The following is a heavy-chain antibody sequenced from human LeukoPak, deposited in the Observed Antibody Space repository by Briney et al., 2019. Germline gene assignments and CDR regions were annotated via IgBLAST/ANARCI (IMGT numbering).Heavy chain of an antibody. J-gene: IGHJ4*02. V-gene: IGHV3-30-3*02. Sequence: GGSLRLSCAASGFTFSSYGMHWVRQAPGKGLEWVAVVSYDGSNKYYADSVKGRFTISRDNSKNTLYLQMNSLRAEDTAVYYCAKQDDYSANGLVDYWGQGTLVTVSS. CDR1: GFTFSSYG. CDR3: AKQDDYSANGLVDY. D-gene: IGHD4-23*01. CDR2: VSYDGSNK.